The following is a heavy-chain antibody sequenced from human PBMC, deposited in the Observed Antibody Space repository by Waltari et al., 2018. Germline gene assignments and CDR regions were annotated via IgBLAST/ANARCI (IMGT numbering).Heavy chain of an antibody. J-gene: IGHJ4*02. Sequence: QVQLQESGPGLVKPSETLSLTCTVSGYSISSGYYWGWIRQPPGKGLEWIGSIYHSGSTYYNPSLKSRVTISVDTSKNQFSLRLSSVTAADTAVYYCAGGGYGSGSYHYWGQGTLVTVSS. CDR1: GYSISSGYY. D-gene: IGHD3-10*01. V-gene: IGHV4-38-2*02. CDR3: AGGGYGSGSYHY. CDR2: IYHSGST.